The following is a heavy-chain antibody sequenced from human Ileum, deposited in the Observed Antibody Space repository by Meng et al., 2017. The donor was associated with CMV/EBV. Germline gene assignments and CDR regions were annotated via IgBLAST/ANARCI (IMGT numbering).Heavy chain of an antibody. Sequence: GESLKISCAASGFTFSSYWMTWVRQAPGKGLEWVANIKEDGTDKYYVVSVRGRFTISRDNAKNSLYLQMNSLRVEDTAVYYCARCNTAVPGGDYWGQGTLVTVSS. CDR2: IKEDGTDK. D-gene: IGHD6-19*01. CDR1: GFTFSSYW. V-gene: IGHV3-7*01. J-gene: IGHJ4*02. CDR3: ARCNTAVPGGDY.